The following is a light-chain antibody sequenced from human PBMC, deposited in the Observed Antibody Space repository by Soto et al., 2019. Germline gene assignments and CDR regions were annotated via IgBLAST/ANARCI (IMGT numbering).Light chain of an antibody. J-gene: IGKJ5*01. CDR2: WAS. CDR1: QSISSTSNNKNY. V-gene: IGKV4-1*01. Sequence: DIVMTQSPDSLAVSLGERATINCKSSQSISSTSNNKNYFAWYQQKPGQPPKLLLFWASARESGVPDRFSGSGSGTDFTLTISSLQAEDVAVYYCQQYYGTPLTFGQGTRLAIK. CDR3: QQYYGTPLT.